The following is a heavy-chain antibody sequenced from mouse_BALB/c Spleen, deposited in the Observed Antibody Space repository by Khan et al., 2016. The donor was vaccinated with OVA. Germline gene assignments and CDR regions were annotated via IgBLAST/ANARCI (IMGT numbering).Heavy chain of an antibody. CDR1: GYTFTDFT. CDR3: RRGGGENGFAY. Sequence: QVQLQQSGAELVRPGVSVKISCKGSGYTFTDFTMHWVKQSHALSLEWIGVISTSYGDATYNQKFKDKATMTVDKSSSTAYMELARLTSEDSAIYCSRRGGGENGFAYWGQGTLVTVSA. D-gene: IGHD1-1*02. CDR2: ISTSYGDA. V-gene: IGHV1S137*01. J-gene: IGHJ3*01.